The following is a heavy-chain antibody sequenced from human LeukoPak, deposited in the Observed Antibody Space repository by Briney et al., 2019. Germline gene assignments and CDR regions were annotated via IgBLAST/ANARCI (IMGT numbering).Heavy chain of an antibody. CDR2: ISSTSGTI. Sequence: PGGSLRLSCAASGFTFSSYGMHWVRQAPGKGLEWVSYISSTSGTIQYADSVNGRFTISRDNAKNSLYLQIDGLRAEDTAVYFCARVSFTSAWSFDYWGPGTLVTVSS. J-gene: IGHJ4*02. D-gene: IGHD6-19*01. V-gene: IGHV3-48*04. CDR1: GFTFSSYG. CDR3: ARVSFTSAWSFDY.